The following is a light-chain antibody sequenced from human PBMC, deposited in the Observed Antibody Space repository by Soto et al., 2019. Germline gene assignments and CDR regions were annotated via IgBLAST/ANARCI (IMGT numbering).Light chain of an antibody. CDR3: ISYTSSSTSYV. CDR1: TSDVGGYNY. V-gene: IGLV2-14*01. J-gene: IGLJ1*01. Sequence: QSDLTQPASVSGSPGQSITICCTGTTSDVGGYNYVSWYQQNPGKAPKLMIYEVSNRTSGVYNRFSGSKSGNTASLTIYELQAEDESDYYCISYTSSSTSYVFVTGTKLTV. CDR2: EVS.